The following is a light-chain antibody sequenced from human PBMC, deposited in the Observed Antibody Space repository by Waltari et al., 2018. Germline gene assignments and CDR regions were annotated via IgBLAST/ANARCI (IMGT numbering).Light chain of an antibody. CDR3: QQSNSFPFT. J-gene: IGKJ3*01. Sequence: EILLTQSPGLRSATLKEKVTITCQASQSIGRNLHWYQQKPGQSPKLFIKYASQSISGVPSRFMGSGFGTDFTLIINSLEAEDAATYYCQQSNSFPFTFGPGTKVEIK. CDR2: YAS. V-gene: IGKV6-21*02. CDR1: QSIGRN.